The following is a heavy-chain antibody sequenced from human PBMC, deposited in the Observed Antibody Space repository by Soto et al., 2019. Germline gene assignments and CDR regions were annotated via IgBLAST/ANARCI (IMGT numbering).Heavy chain of an antibody. CDR1: GFTFTSSA. D-gene: IGHD5-12*01. J-gene: IGHJ5*02. V-gene: IGHV1-58*01. CDR3: AETPGYDHNWFDP. Sequence: QMQLVQSGPEVKKPGTSVKVSCKASGFTFTSSAVQWVRQARGQRLEWIGWIVVGSGNTNYAQKFQERVTVTRDMSTSTAYMELSSLSSEDTAVYSCAETPGYDHNWFDPWGQGTLVTVSS. CDR2: IVVGSGNT.